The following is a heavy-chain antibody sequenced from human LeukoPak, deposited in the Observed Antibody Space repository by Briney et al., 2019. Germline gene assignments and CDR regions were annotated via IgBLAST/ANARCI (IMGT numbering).Heavy chain of an antibody. D-gene: IGHD3-3*01. CDR1: GFTFSSYS. CDR3: ARDKIITIFGVADDAFDI. CDR2: ISSSSSYI. Sequence: GGSLRLSCAASGFTFSSYSMNSVRQAPGKGLEWVSPISSSSSYIYYADSVEGRFTISRDNAKNSLYLQMNSLRAEDTAVYYCARDKIITIFGVADDAFDIWGQGTMVTVSS. V-gene: IGHV3-21*01. J-gene: IGHJ3*02.